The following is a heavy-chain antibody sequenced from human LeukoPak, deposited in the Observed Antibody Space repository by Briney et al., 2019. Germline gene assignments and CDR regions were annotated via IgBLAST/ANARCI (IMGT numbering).Heavy chain of an antibody. D-gene: IGHD5-12*01. CDR1: GFTCSSYA. J-gene: IGHJ4*02. CDR2: ISYDGSNK. CDR3: ARDHYSGYDYIDY. Sequence: GGSLRLSCAASGFTCSSYAMRWVRQAPGKGLEGVAVISYDGSNKYYADSVKGRFNISRDNSKNTLYLKMNSLRAEDTVVYYCARDHYSGYDYIDYRGQGTLVTVSS. V-gene: IGHV3-30-3*01.